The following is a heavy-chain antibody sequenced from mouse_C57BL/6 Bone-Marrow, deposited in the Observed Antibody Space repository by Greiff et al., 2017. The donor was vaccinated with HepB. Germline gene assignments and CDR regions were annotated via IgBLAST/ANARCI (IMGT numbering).Heavy chain of an antibody. J-gene: IGHJ4*01. D-gene: IGHD2-10*01. CDR3: ARSLLDAMDY. V-gene: IGHV1-19*01. CDR2: INPYNGGT. CDR1: GYTFTDYY. Sequence: VQLQQSGPVLVKPGASVKMSCKASGYTFTDYYMNWVKQSHGKSLEWIGVINPYNGGTSYNQKFKGKATLTVDKSSSTAYMELNSLTSEDSAVYYCARSLLDAMDYWGQGTSVTVSS.